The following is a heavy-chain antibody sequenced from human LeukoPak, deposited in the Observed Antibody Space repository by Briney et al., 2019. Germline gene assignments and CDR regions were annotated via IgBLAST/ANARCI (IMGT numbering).Heavy chain of an antibody. D-gene: IGHD4-11*01. V-gene: IGHV3-21*01. Sequence: GGSLRLSCAASGFTFDDYGMSWVRQAPGKGLEWVSTITSSSSYIYYSDSVKGRFTISRDNAKHSLYLQMNSLRAEDTAVYYCARLYDDYTNGHFDSWGQGTLVTVSS. CDR1: GFTFDDYG. J-gene: IGHJ4*02. CDR2: ITSSSSYI. CDR3: ARLYDDYTNGHFDS.